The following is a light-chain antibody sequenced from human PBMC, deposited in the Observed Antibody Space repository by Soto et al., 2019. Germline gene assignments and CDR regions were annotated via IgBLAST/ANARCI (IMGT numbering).Light chain of an antibody. CDR2: WAS. V-gene: IGKV4-1*01. CDR1: QSVLYSSNNKNY. J-gene: IGKJ5*01. CDR3: QQYYDSPLT. Sequence: DIVMTQSPESLAVSLGERATINCKSSQSVLYSSNNKNYLNWYQQKPGQPPKLLIYWASIRESVVPDRFSGSGSGTDFTLTISSVTAEDVAVYYCQQYYDSPLTFGQGTRLEIK.